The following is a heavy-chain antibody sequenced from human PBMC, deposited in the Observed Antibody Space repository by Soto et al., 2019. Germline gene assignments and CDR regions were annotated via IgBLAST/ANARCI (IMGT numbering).Heavy chain of an antibody. D-gene: IGHD3-16*02. Sequence: GGSLRLSCAASGFTFSSYAMSWVRQAPGKGLEWVSAISGSGGSTYYADSVKGRFTISRDNSKNTLYLQMNSLRAEDTAVYYCAKALRSYDYIWGSYRSGRPFDYWGQGTLVTVSS. V-gene: IGHV3-23*01. CDR2: ISGSGGST. CDR3: AKALRSYDYIWGSYRSGRPFDY. CDR1: GFTFSSYA. J-gene: IGHJ4*02.